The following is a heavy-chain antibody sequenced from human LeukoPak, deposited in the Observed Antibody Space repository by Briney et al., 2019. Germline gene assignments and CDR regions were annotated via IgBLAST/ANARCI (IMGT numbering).Heavy chain of an antibody. CDR1: GVSINNSSYY. J-gene: IGHJ4*02. CDR2: IYYSGST. V-gene: IGHV4-39*07. D-gene: IGHD3-22*01. Sequence: SSETLSLTCIVSGVSINNSSYYWGWIRQPPGKGLEWIGSIYYSGSTYYNPSLKSRVTISVDTSKNQFSLKVRSVTAADTAVYYCARAGYVYYYDSSGYSYFDYWGQGTLVTVSS. CDR3: ARAGYVYYYDSSGYSYFDY.